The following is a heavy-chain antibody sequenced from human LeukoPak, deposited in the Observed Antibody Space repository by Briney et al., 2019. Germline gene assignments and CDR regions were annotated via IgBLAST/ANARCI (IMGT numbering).Heavy chain of an antibody. D-gene: IGHD3-22*01. CDR1: GSNFPSYW. CDR2: IYPGDSDT. V-gene: IGHV5-51*01. CDR3: ARHYYDSNGYYYFDY. J-gene: IGHJ4*02. Sequence: GESLKISCKGSGSNFPSYWIGWVRQMPGKGLEWMGIIYPGDSDTTYSPSFQGQVTISADKSISTAYLHWSSLKASDTAMYYCARHYYDSNGYYYFDYWGQGTLVTVSS.